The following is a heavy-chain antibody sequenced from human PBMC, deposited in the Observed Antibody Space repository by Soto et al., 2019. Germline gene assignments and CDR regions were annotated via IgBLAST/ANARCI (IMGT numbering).Heavy chain of an antibody. CDR2: IYFSGST. Sequence: QVQLQESGPGLVKPSQTLSLTCTVSGGSISRSGYYWSWIRQHPGKGLEWIGYIYFSGSTYYNPSRKSRVTISVDTSKNQFSLNLTSVTAADKAVYYCAGIVATNFDYWGQGTLVTVSS. CDR3: AGIVATNFDY. V-gene: IGHV4-31*03. J-gene: IGHJ4*02. D-gene: IGHD5-12*01. CDR1: GGSISRSGYY.